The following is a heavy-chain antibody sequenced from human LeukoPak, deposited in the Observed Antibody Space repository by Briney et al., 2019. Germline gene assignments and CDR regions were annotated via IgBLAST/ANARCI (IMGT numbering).Heavy chain of an antibody. D-gene: IGHD3-16*02. CDR3: AKGRYGPDYYFDF. Sequence: GGSLRLSCAASGFTFSNYGIHWVRQAPGKGLEWVSGISGSGGSTIYADSVKGRFTISRDNSKNTLYLQLNSLRAEDTAVYYCAKGRYGPDYYFDFWGQGTLVTVSS. CDR1: GFTFSNYG. V-gene: IGHV3-23*01. J-gene: IGHJ4*02. CDR2: ISGSGGST.